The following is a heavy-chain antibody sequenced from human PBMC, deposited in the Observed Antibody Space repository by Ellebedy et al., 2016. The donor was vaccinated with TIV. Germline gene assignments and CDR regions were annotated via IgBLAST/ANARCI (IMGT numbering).Heavy chain of an antibody. V-gene: IGHV1-46*01. CDR2: INPSGGST. CDR3: ARGTYNWNDNRRAQVRENWFDS. Sequence: ASVKVSCXASGYSLTSYYMHWVRQAPGQGLEWMGIINPSGGSTSYAQKFQGRVTMTRDMSTRIVYMELSSLRSEDTAVYYCARGTYNWNDNRRAQVRENWFDSWGQGTLVTVPS. CDR1: GYSLTSYY. D-gene: IGHD1-20*01. J-gene: IGHJ5*01.